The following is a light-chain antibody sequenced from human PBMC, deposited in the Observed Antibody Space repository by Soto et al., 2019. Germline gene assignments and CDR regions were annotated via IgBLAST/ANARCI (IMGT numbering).Light chain of an antibody. Sequence: VLTQSPGTLSLSPGERATLSCRASQTITTLAWYQRKPGQAPRLLIYRVSSRATGVPDRFSSSGSGTDYTLTISRLEPEDFAVYYCQQYGNLPLTFGGGTKVDIK. CDR1: QTITT. J-gene: IGKJ4*01. CDR2: RVS. V-gene: IGKV3-20*01. CDR3: QQYGNLPLT.